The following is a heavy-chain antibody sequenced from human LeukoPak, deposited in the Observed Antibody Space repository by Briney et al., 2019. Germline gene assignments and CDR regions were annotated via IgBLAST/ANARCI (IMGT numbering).Heavy chain of an antibody. J-gene: IGHJ5*02. D-gene: IGHD6-13*01. V-gene: IGHV4-39*01. CDR2: IYYSGST. CDR3: ARKIAAACTGNCFDP. Sequence: SDTQSLICTVSGGSISSSSYYWGWIRQPPGKVLEWNGSIYYSGSTYYNPSLKSRVTISVETSKNQFSLKLSSVTAADTAVYYCARKIAAACTGNCFDPWGQGTLVTVSS. CDR1: GGSISSSSYY.